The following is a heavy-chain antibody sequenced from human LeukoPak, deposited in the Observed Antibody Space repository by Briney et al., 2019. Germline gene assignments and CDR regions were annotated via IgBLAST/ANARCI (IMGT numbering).Heavy chain of an antibody. V-gene: IGHV3-33*01. CDR1: GFTFSSYG. D-gene: IGHD3-10*01. CDR2: IWYDGSNK. Sequence: GRSLRLSCAASGFTFSSYGMHWVRQAPGKGLEWVAVIWYDGSNKYYADSVKGRFTISRDNSKNTLYLQMNSLRAEDTAVYYCARDFDSSGSYSRYYYGMDVWGKGTTVTVSS. J-gene: IGHJ6*04. CDR3: ARDFDSSGSYSRYYYGMDV.